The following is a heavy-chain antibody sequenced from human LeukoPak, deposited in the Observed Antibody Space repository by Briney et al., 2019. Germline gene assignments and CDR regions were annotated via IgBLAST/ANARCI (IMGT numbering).Heavy chain of an antibody. CDR2: INHSGST. V-gene: IGHV4-34*01. CDR3: ARGSGRYYYDSSGYYNRGRAFDI. CDR1: GGSFSGYY. Sequence: PSETLSLTCAVYGGSFSGYYWSWIRQPPGKGLEWIGEINHSGSTNYNPSLKSRVTISVDTSKNQFSLKLSSVTAADTAVYYCARGSGRYYYDSSGYYNRGRAFDIWGQGTMVTVSS. J-gene: IGHJ3*02. D-gene: IGHD3-22*01.